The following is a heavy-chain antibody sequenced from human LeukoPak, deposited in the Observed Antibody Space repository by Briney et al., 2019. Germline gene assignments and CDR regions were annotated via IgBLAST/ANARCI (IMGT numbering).Heavy chain of an antibody. CDR1: GFSFSDYS. V-gene: IGHV3-11*01. CDR2: ISSRGTAM. Sequence: GGSLRLSCVVSGFSFSDYSMSWVRQAPGKGLEWISYISSRGTAMYYADSVKGRFSISRDNAKSSLYLHMNSLRAEDTAVYYCARSELVGYSGYDLDYWGQGTLVTVSS. D-gene: IGHD5-12*01. CDR3: ARSELVGYSGYDLDY. J-gene: IGHJ4*02.